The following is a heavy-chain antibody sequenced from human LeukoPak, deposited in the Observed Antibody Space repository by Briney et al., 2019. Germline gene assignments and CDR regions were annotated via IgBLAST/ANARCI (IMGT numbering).Heavy chain of an antibody. Sequence: KTSETLSLTCAVYGGSFSGYYWSWIRQPPGKGLEWIGEINHSGSTNYNPSLKSRVTISVDTSKKQFSLKMSSVTAADTVVYYCARGFGDLWGQGTLVTVSS. V-gene: IGHV4-34*01. CDR3: ARGFGDL. D-gene: IGHD3-3*01. J-gene: IGHJ5*02. CDR1: GGSFSGYY. CDR2: INHSGST.